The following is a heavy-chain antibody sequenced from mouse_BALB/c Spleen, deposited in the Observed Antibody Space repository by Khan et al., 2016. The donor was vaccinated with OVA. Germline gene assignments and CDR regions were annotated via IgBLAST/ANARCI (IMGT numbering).Heavy chain of an antibody. J-gene: IGHJ2*01. D-gene: IGHD1-1*01. V-gene: IGHV3-2*02. CDR1: GYSITTDYA. CDR2: ISYSGNT. Sequence: EVQLQESGPGLVKPSQSLSLTCTVTGYSITTDYAWNWIRQFPGNKLVWMGFISYSGNTKYNPSLKSRISITRDTSKNQFFLQLKSVTTEDTARYYCARVYGGDFDYWGQGTTLTVSS. CDR3: ARVYGGDFDY.